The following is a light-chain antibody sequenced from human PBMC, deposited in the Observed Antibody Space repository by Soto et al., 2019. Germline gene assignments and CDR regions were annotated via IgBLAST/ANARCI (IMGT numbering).Light chain of an antibody. J-gene: IGKJ4*01. CDR1: QSVSSY. CDR3: QQRSNWPPEST. V-gene: IGKV3-11*01. Sequence: EIVLTQSPATLSLSPGERATLSCRASQSVSSYLAWYQQKPGQAPRLLIYDASNRATGIPARFSGSGSGTDFTLTISSLEPEDFVVYYCQQRSNWPPESTFGGGTKVEIK. CDR2: DAS.